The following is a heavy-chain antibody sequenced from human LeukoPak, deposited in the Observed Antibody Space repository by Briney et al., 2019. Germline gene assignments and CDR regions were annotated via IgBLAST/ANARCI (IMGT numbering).Heavy chain of an antibody. CDR1: GGTFSSYA. CDR3: WVVPSGMATITFDY. CDR2: IIPILGIA. Sequence: SVKVSCTASGGTFSSYAISWVRQAPGQGLEWMGRIIPILGIANYAQKFQGRVTITADKSTSTAYMELSSLRSEDTAVYYCWVVPSGMATITFDYWGQGTLVTVSS. D-gene: IGHD5-24*01. V-gene: IGHV1-69*04. J-gene: IGHJ4*02.